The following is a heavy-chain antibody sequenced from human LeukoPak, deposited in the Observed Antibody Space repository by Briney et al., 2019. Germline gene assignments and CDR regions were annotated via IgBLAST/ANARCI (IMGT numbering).Heavy chain of an antibody. J-gene: IGHJ3*02. CDR3: ARLDTSPLGAFDI. CDR1: GGSFSGYY. CDR2: INHSGST. V-gene: IGHV4-34*01. D-gene: IGHD2-2*01. Sequence: SETLSLTCAVYGGSFSGYYWSWVRQPPGKGVEWIGEINHSGSTNYNPSLTSRVTISVDTSKNQFSLKLSSVTAADTAVYYCARLDTSPLGAFDIWGQGTMVTVSS.